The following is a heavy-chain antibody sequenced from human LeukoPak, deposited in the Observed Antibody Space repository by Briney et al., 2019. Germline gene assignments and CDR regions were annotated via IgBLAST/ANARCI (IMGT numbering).Heavy chain of an antibody. V-gene: IGHV3-72*01. CDR2: LLRKSHVYTT. CDR1: GFTLCDSM. J-gene: IGHJ3*01. Sequence: PRGSPRLSCEDSGFTLCDSMLYWVPPAPREGLEWVGRLLRKSHVYTTEYAASGKGRFTISRDDSKTSLFLDMNSLKTEDTAVYHCTRDGGERDESAFDFWGQGTMVTVSS. D-gene: IGHD3-16*01. CDR3: TRDGGERDESAFDF.